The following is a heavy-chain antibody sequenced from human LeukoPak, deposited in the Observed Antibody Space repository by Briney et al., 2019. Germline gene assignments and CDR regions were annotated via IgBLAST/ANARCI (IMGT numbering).Heavy chain of an antibody. J-gene: IGHJ4*02. D-gene: IGHD2-2*01. CDR3: AKDHQWGYAYYFDY. CDR2: ISYDGSNK. V-gene: IGHV3-30*18. Sequence: PGRSLRLSCAASGFXFXSYGMXXXRXAPGKGLEWVAVISYDGSNKYYADSVKGRFTISRDNPKNTLYLQMNSLRAEDTAVYYCAKDHQWGYAYYFDYWGQGTPVTVSS. CDR1: GFXFXSYG.